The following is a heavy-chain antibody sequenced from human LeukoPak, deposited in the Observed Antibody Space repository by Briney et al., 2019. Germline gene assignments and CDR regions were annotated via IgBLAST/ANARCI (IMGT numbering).Heavy chain of an antibody. J-gene: IGHJ4*02. Sequence: SETLSLTCAVYGGSFSGYYWSWIRQPPGKGLEWIGEINHSGSTNYNPSLKSRVTISVGTSMNQFSLKLSSVTAADTAVYYCARVDGQYYYGSGSYTFDYWGQGTLVTVSS. CDR1: GGSFSGYY. CDR2: INHSGST. V-gene: IGHV4-34*01. D-gene: IGHD3-10*01. CDR3: ARVDGQYYYGSGSYTFDY.